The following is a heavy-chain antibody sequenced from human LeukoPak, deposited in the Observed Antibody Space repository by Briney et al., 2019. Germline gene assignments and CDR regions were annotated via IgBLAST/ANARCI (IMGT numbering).Heavy chain of an antibody. CDR3: ANSVAGTPLDFYYYYGMDI. D-gene: IGHD6-19*01. J-gene: IGHJ6*02. CDR1: GYTFTGYY. CDR2: INPNSGGT. V-gene: IGHV1-2*02. Sequence: ASVKVSCKASGYTFTGYYMHWVRQAPGQGLEWMGWINPNSGGTNYAQKFQGRVTMTRDTSISTAYMELSRLRSDDTAVYYCANSVAGTPLDFYYYYGMDIWGQGTTVTVSS.